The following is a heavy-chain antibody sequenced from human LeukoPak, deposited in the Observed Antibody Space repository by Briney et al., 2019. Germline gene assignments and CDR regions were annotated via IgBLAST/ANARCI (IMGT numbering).Heavy chain of an antibody. Sequence: GRSLRLSCAASGFTFSTYGMHWVRQAPGKGLEWVAVIWYDGSKKHYGDSVKGRFTISRDDSKNTVYLQMNSLRAEDTAVYYCARDYGYTPDYWGQGTLVTVSS. V-gene: IGHV3-33*01. CDR1: GFTFSTYG. CDR3: ARDYGYTPDY. CDR2: IWYDGSKK. D-gene: IGHD6-13*01. J-gene: IGHJ4*02.